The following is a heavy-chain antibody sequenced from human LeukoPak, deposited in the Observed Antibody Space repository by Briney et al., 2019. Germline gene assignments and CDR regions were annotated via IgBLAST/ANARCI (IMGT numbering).Heavy chain of an antibody. CDR2: IRYDGINE. CDR1: GFTFSSYG. J-gene: IGHJ4*02. V-gene: IGHV3-30*02. CDR3: ANEKDVGLQYFDWSLDC. Sequence: GGSLRLSCAASGFTFSSYGMHWVRQAPGKGLEWVAFIRYDGINEYHADSVKGRFTISRDNSKNTLFLQMSSLRAEDTAVYYCANEKDVGLQYFDWSLDCWGQGTLVTVSS. D-gene: IGHD3-9*01.